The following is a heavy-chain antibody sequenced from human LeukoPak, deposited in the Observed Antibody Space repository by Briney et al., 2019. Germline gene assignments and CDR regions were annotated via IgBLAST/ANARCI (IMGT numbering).Heavy chain of an antibody. J-gene: IGHJ5*02. Sequence: ASVKVSCKASGYTFTSYDINWVRQATGQGLEWMGWMNPNSGNTGYAQKFQGRVTITRNTSISTAYMELSSLRSEDTAVYYCARETCSSTSCEFDPWSQGTLVTVSS. D-gene: IGHD2-2*01. CDR1: GYTFTSYD. CDR2: MNPNSGNT. V-gene: IGHV1-8*03. CDR3: ARETCSSTSCEFDP.